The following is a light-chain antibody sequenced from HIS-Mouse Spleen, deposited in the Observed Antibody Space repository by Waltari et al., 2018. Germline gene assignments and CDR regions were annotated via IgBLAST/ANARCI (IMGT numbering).Light chain of an antibody. Sequence: SYELTQPLSVSVALGQTARITCGGNNIGSKNVHWYQQKPGQAPVLVIYRDSNRPSGIPERFSGSNSGNTATLTISRAQAGDEADSSTVVFGGGTKLTVL. J-gene: IGLJ2*01. CDR3: VV. CDR2: RDS. V-gene: IGLV3-9*01. CDR1: NIGSKN.